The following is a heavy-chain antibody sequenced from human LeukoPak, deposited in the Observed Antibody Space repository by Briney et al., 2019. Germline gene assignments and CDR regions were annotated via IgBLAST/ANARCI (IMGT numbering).Heavy chain of an antibody. J-gene: IGHJ4*02. CDR2: FYSGGDT. V-gene: IGHV3-66*01. D-gene: IGHD6-13*01. CDR3: TTAQLYSGIWYGRDY. Sequence: GRSLRLSCAASGFTVSSNYMSWVRQAPGKGLELVSVFYSGGDTYYADSVKGRFTISRDNSKNMVYLQMNSLRAEDTAVYYCTTAQLYSGIWYGRDYWGQGTLVTVSS. CDR1: GFTVSSNY.